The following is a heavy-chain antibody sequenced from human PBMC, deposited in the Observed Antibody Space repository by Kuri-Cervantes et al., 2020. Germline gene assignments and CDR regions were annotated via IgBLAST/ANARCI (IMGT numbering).Heavy chain of an antibody. V-gene: IGHV4-34*01. CDR1: GGSFSGYY. D-gene: IGHD5-18*01. CDR3: ARARGYRNYGMDV. J-gene: IGHJ6*02. CDR2: INHSGST. Sequence: SETLSLTCAVYGGSFSGYYWSWIRQPPGKGLEWIGEINHSGSTNYNPSLKSRVTISVDTSKNQFSLKLSSVTAADTAVYYCARARGYRNYGMDVWAKGPRSPSP.